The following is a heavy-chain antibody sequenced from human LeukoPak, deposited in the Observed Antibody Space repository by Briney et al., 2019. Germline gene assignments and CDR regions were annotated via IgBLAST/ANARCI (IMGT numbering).Heavy chain of an antibody. J-gene: IGHJ4*02. Sequence: PGRSLRLSCAASGFTFSSYGMHWVRQAPGKGLEWVAVISYDGSNKYYADSVKGRFTISRDNSKNTLYLQMNSLRAEDTAVYYCAKDLHGGGYNSFFDYWGQGTLVTVSS. D-gene: IGHD5-24*01. CDR1: GFTFSSYG. V-gene: IGHV3-30*18. CDR2: ISYDGSNK. CDR3: AKDLHGGGYNSFFDY.